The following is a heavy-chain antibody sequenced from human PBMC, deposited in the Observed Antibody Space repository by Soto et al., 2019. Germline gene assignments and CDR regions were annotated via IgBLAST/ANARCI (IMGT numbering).Heavy chain of an antibody. Sequence: EASVKVSCKASGYTFTSYGISWVRQAPGQGLEWMGWISAYNGKTNYAQKLQGRVTMTTDTSTSTAYMELRSLRSDDTAVYYCARGSVGYYDSSGYYYMYFQHWGQGTLVTVSS. CDR1: GYTFTSYG. V-gene: IGHV1-18*01. CDR2: ISAYNGKT. D-gene: IGHD3-22*01. J-gene: IGHJ1*01. CDR3: ARGSVGYYDSSGYYYMYFQH.